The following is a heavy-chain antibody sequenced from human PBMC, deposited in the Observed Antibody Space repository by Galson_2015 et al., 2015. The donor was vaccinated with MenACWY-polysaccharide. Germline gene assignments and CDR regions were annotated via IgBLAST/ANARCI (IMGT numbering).Heavy chain of an antibody. CDR3: ARRSLDNWYFDL. CDR1: HDSISSSY. D-gene: IGHD1-1*01. V-gene: IGHV4-4*07. Sequence: ETLSLTCTVSHDSISSSYWSWVRQSADKGLEYLGRIHATGSTAYNPSFRGRDAMSVDLPRNQLSLRLVSVTASDTAIYYCARRSLDNWYFDLLGRGTLVIVSP. CDR2: IHATGST. J-gene: IGHJ2*01.